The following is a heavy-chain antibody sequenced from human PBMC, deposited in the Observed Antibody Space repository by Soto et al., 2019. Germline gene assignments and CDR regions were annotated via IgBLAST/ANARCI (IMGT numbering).Heavy chain of an antibody. J-gene: IGHJ4*02. Sequence: QVQLQESGPGLVKPSETLSLTCTVSGGSISSYYWSWIRQPPGKGLEWIGYIYNSGSTNYNLSLKSRVTISVDTSKNQFSLKLSSVTAADTAVYYCAGPYNYVHYWGPGTLVTVSS. D-gene: IGHD1-20*01. CDR2: IYNSGST. CDR1: GGSISSYY. CDR3: AGPYNYVHY. V-gene: IGHV4-59*01.